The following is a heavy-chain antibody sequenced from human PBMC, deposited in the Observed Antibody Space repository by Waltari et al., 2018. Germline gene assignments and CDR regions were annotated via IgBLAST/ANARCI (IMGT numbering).Heavy chain of an antibody. CDR1: VFPVSSNY. CDR3: ASLQGHDFWSGYIDY. Sequence: EVQLVESGGGLIQPGGSLRLSCAASVFPVSSNYMSWVRRAPGKGLEWVSVIYSGGSTYYADSVKGRFTISRDNSKNTLYLQMNSLRAEDTAVYYCASLQGHDFWSGYIDYWGQGTLVTVSS. J-gene: IGHJ4*02. V-gene: IGHV3-53*01. CDR2: IYSGGST. D-gene: IGHD3-3*01.